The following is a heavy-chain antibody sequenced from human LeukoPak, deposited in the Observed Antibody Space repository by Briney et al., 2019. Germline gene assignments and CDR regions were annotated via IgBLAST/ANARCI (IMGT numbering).Heavy chain of an antibody. CDR1: GGSISGYF. V-gene: IGHV4-59*12. CDR3: ARSGSYSGPYVY. J-gene: IGHJ4*02. Sequence: TSETLSLTCTVSGGSISGYFWTWIRQPPGKGLEWIGYMYHSGGTDYNPSLKSRVTISVDMSKNQFSLKLSSVTAADTAVYYCARSGSYSGPYVYWGQGTVVTVSS. D-gene: IGHD1-26*01. CDR2: MYHSGGT.